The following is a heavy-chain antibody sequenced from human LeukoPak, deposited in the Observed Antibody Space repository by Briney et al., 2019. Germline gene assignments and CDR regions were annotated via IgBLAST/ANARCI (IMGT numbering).Heavy chain of an antibody. V-gene: IGHV1-2*02. J-gene: IGHJ5*02. Sequence: ASVKVSCKASGYTFTGYYMHWVRQAPGQGLEWMGWINPNSGGTNYAQKFQGRVTMTRDTSISTAYMELSRLRSDDTAVYYCARDLARPTIPYIWFDPWGQGTLVTVSS. CDR2: INPNSGGT. CDR3: ARDLARPTIPYIWFDP. D-gene: IGHD4/OR15-4a*01. CDR1: GYTFTGYY.